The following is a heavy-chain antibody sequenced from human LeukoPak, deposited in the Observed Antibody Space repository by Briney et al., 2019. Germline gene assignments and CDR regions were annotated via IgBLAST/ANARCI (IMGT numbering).Heavy chain of an antibody. CDR3: VKDRTINGRSSPFDS. D-gene: IGHD1-26*01. Sequence: GRSLRLSCAASGFTFTTYGMHWVRQAPLKGLEWLAAISYDGRNQNYADSVKGRFTIFRDNSQNTLYLQMNSLRAEDTAPYYCVKDRTINGRSSPFDSWGQGTLVTVSS. V-gene: IGHV3-30*18. CDR2: ISYDGRNQ. CDR1: GFTFTTYG. J-gene: IGHJ4*02.